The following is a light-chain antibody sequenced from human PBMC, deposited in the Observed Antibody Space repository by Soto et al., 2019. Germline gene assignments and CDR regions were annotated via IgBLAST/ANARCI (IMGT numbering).Light chain of an antibody. J-gene: IGLJ2*01. CDR2: EVS. V-gene: IGLV2-23*02. Sequence: QSALTQPASVSGSPGQSITISCTGTSSDVGNYNLVSWYQHHPGKAPKLMIYEVSKRPSGVSYRFSGSKSGNTASLTISGLQAEDEADYHCCSYAGSSTLVFGGGTKVTVL. CDR3: CSYAGSSTLV. CDR1: SSDVGNYNL.